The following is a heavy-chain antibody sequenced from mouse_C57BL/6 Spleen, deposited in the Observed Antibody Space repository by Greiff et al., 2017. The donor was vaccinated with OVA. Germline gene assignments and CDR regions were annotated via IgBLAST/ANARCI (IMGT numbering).Heavy chain of an antibody. D-gene: IGHD2-2*01. Sequence: QVQLQQSGAELVRPGASVTLSCKASGYTFTDYEMHWVKQTPVHGLEWIGAIDPETGGTAYNQKFKGKAILTADKSSITAYMELRSLTSEDSAVYYCTRDEGYGYDGAWFAYWGQGTLVTVSA. CDR3: TRDEGYGYDGAWFAY. CDR2: IDPETGGT. V-gene: IGHV1-15*01. CDR1: GYTFTDYE. J-gene: IGHJ3*01.